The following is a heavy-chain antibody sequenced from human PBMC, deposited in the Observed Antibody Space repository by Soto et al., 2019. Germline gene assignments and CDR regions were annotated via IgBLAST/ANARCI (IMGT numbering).Heavy chain of an antibody. D-gene: IGHD3-22*01. CDR1: GFIFSSYG. CDR3: FQTPADSVIGYWAY. CDR2: ISYDGFDK. V-gene: IGHV3-30*03. J-gene: IGHJ4*02. Sequence: QVQLVESGGGVVRPGGSLRLSCETSGFIFSSYGMHWVRQAPGKGLEWVAVISYDGFDKYYADSVQGRFTISRDNSKNTLYLRMNILRSEERATFYCFQTPADSVIGYWAYWGQGPPVTVS.